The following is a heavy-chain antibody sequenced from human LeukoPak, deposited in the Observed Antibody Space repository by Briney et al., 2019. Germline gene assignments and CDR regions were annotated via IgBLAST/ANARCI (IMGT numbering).Heavy chain of an antibody. CDR3: ARGGGYDSNDY. Sequence: RASVKVSCKASGYTFTSYYMHWMRQAPGQEPEWMGIINPRGGSTDYAQKFQGRITMTTDTSTSTAYMELRSLRSDDTAVYYCARGGGYDSNDYWGQGTLVTVSS. CDR1: GYTFTSYY. D-gene: IGHD5-12*01. CDR2: INPRGGST. V-gene: IGHV1-46*01. J-gene: IGHJ4*02.